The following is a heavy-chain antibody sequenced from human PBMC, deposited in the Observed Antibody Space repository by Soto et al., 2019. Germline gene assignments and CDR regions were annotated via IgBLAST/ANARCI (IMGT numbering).Heavy chain of an antibody. J-gene: IGHJ6*02. CDR3: ARGITGTVTYYYGLDV. CDR2: IIPIFGTA. V-gene: IGHV1-69*12. CDR1: GGTFSSYA. D-gene: IGHD1-20*01. Sequence: QVQLVQSGAEVKKPGSSMKVSCKASGGTFSSYAISWVRQAPGQGLEWMGGIIPIFGTADYAQKFHGRVTITADESTSTAYIELSSLRSEDTAVYYCARGITGTVTYYYGLDVWGQGTTVTVSS.